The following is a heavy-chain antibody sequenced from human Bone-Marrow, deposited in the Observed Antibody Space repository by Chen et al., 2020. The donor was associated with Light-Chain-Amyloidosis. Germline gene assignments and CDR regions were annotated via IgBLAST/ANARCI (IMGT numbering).Heavy chain of an antibody. Sequence: VHLLQPGAEMKKPGASGRLSCKSSGNTFTTFYMHWVRQAPGQGLEWMGVIHPGSGDTNYAHKIQGRFTMTRDTSTSTVYMELSSLRSEDTAMYYCARDRFAFDSWGQGTMVTVSS. V-gene: IGHV1-46*01. CDR3: ARDRFAFDS. CDR2: IHPGSGDT. J-gene: IGHJ3*01. CDR1: GNTFTTFY.